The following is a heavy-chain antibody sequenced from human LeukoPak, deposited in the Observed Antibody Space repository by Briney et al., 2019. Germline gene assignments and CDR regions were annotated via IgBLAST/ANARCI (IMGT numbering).Heavy chain of an antibody. CDR1: GFTFSSYG. CDR3: AKDYTTENPYYFDY. D-gene: IGHD3-16*01. J-gene: IGHJ4*02. V-gene: IGHV3-30*02. CDR2: IPYDESNQ. Sequence: GGSLRLSCVASGFTFSSYGMHWVRQAPGKGLEWVAFIPYDESNQYYADSVKGRFTISRDNSKNTLYLQMNSLRAEDTAVYYCAKDYTTENPYYFDYWGQGTLVTVSS.